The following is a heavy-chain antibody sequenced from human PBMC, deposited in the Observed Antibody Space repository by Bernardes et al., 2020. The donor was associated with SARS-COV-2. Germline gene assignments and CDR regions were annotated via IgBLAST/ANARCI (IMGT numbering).Heavy chain of an antibody. V-gene: IGHV1-69*06. CDR1: GGTFSSYA. Sequence: SVKVSCKASGGTFSSYAISWVRQAPGQGLEWMGGIIPIFGTANYAQKFQGRVTITADKSTSTAYMELSSLRSEDTAVYYCATLRLGTWGGYYYGMDVWGQGTTVTVSS. CDR3: ATLRLGTWGGYYYGMDV. D-gene: IGHD3-16*01. CDR2: IIPIFGTA. J-gene: IGHJ6*02.